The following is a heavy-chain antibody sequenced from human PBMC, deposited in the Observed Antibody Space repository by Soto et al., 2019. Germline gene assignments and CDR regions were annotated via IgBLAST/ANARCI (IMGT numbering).Heavy chain of an antibody. CDR1: GGSISSGGYY. CDR2: IYYSGST. J-gene: IGHJ4*02. CDR3: ASSSENSIYFYY. Sequence: SETLSLTCTVSGGSISSGGYYWSWIRQHPGKGLEWIGYIYYSGSTYYNPSLKSRVTISVDTSKNQFSLKLSSVTAADTAVYYCASSSENSIYFYYWGQGTLVTVSS. V-gene: IGHV4-31*03. D-gene: IGHD2-2*01.